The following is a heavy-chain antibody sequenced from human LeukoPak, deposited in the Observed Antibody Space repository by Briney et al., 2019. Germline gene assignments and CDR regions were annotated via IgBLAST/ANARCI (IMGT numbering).Heavy chain of an antibody. Sequence: PSETPSLTCTVSGGSISRGDYYWSWIRQTPGKSLEWIGYIYYSGSTYYNPSLKSRVIISVDTSKNQFSLKLRSVTAADTAIYYCANFDVTRGSSDFWGQGTLVTVSS. CDR2: IYYSGST. V-gene: IGHV4-30-4*01. CDR1: GGSISRGDYY. J-gene: IGHJ4*02. CDR3: ANFDVTRGSSDF. D-gene: IGHD2-21*02.